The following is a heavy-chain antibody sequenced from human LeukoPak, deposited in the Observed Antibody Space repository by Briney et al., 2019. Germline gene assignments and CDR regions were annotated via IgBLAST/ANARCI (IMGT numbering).Heavy chain of an antibody. J-gene: IGHJ4*02. V-gene: IGHV3-53*01. CDR3: ATDVPAVTIFGY. CDR2: IYSGGST. D-gene: IGHD2-2*01. CDR1: GFTVSSNY. Sequence: GGSLRLSCAASGFTVSSNYMSWVRQAPGKGLEWVSIIYSGGSTYYADSVKGRFTISRDNAKNTLYLQMNSLRAEDTAVYYCATDVPAVTIFGYWGQGTLVTVSS.